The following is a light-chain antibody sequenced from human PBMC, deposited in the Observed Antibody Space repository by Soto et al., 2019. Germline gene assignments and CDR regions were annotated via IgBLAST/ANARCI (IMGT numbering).Light chain of an antibody. CDR1: QSISSY. Sequence: DIQMTQSPSSLSASVGDRVTITCRVSQSISSYLNWYQQKPGKAPNLLIYAASSLQSGVPSRFSGSGSGTDFTLTISSLQPEDFATYYCHKSYSTPRTFGQGTKVDIK. J-gene: IGKJ1*01. CDR2: AAS. V-gene: IGKV1-39*01. CDR3: HKSYSTPRT.